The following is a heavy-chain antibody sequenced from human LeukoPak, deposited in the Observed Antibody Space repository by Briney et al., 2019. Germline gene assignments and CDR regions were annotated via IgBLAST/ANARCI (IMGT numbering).Heavy chain of an antibody. V-gene: IGHV4-59*01. CDR2: IYYSGST. CDR1: GGPISSYY. Sequence: PSETLSLTCTVSGGPISSYYWSWIRQPPGKGLEWIGYIYYSGSTNYNPSLKSRVTISVDTSKNQFSLRLSSVTAADTALYYCARVTGYTVEDYFDYWGQGTLVTVSS. D-gene: IGHD6-13*01. CDR3: ARVTGYTVEDYFDY. J-gene: IGHJ4*02.